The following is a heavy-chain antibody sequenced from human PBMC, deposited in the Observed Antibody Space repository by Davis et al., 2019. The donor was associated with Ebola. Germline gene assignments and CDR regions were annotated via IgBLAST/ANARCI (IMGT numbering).Heavy chain of an antibody. CDR3: ARDGNLGYCSGSSCHGGYYYYYGMDV. Sequence: PGGSLRLSCAASGFTVSSNYMSWVRQAPGKGLEWVSVIYSGGSTYYADSVKGRFTISRDNSKNTLYLQMNSLRAEDTAVYYCARDGNLGYCSGSSCHGGYYYYYGMDVWGQGTTVTVSS. D-gene: IGHD2-15*01. V-gene: IGHV3-66*01. CDR2: IYSGGST. CDR1: GFTVSSNY. J-gene: IGHJ6*02.